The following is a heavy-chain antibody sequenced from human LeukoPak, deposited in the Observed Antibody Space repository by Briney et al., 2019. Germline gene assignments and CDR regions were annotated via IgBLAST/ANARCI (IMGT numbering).Heavy chain of an antibody. Sequence: KASETLSLTCTVSGGSISSSSYYWGWIRQPPGKGLEWIGSIYYSGSTYYNPSLKSRVTISVDTSKNQFSLKLSSVTAADTAVYYCARPGLRYFDWLLPNWYFDLWGRGTLVTVSS. CDR1: GGSISSSSYY. CDR2: IYYSGST. D-gene: IGHD3-9*01. V-gene: IGHV4-39*01. J-gene: IGHJ2*01. CDR3: ARPGLRYFDWLLPNWYFDL.